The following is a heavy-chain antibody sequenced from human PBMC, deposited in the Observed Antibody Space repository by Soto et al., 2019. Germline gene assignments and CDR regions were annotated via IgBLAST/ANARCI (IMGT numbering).Heavy chain of an antibody. CDR3: ERPFETILTGYRAPDDY. CDR1: GFTFSSYA. Sequence: VGSLRLSCAASGFTFSSYAMHWVRQAPVKVLEWVAVISYDGSNKYYADSVKGRFTISRDNSKNTLYLQMNSLRAEDTAVYYCERPFETILTGYRAPDDYWGQGTLVTVSS. V-gene: IGHV3-30-3*01. J-gene: IGHJ4*02. CDR2: ISYDGSNK. D-gene: IGHD3-9*01.